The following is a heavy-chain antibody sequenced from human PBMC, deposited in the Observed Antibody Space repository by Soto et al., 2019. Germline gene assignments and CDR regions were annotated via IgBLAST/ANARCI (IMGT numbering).Heavy chain of an antibody. J-gene: IGHJ4*02. CDR3: ARIPRPGYGGNSGSFDY. Sequence: YGPTLVNPTQTLTLTCTFSGFSLSTSGMCVSWIRQPPGKALEWLALIDWDDDKYYSTSLKTRLTISKDTSKNQVVLTMTNMDPVDTATYYCARIPRPGYGGNSGSFDYWGQGTLVTVSS. CDR2: IDWDDDK. CDR1: GFSLSTSGMC. V-gene: IGHV2-70*01. D-gene: IGHD4-17*01.